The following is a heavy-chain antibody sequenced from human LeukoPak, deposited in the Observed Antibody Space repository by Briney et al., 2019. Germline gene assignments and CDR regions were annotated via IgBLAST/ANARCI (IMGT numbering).Heavy chain of an antibody. CDR3: ARERRKLDSYSSSWYKTPHDAFDI. CDR2: IYHSGST. D-gene: IGHD6-13*01. V-gene: IGHV4-4*02. Sequence: PSETLSLTCAVSGGSGGSISSSNYWSWVRQPPGKGLEWIGEIYHSGSTNYNPSLKSRVTISVDKSKNQFSLKLSSVTAADTAVYYCARERRKLDSYSSSWYKTPHDAFDIWGQGTMVTVSS. CDR1: GGSGGSISSSNY. J-gene: IGHJ3*02.